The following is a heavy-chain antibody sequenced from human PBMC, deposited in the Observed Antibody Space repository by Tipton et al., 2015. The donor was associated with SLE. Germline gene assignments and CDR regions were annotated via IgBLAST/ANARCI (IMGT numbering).Heavy chain of an antibody. J-gene: IGHJ4*02. CDR2: ISYDGSNK. CDR1: GFTFSSYG. Sequence: SLRLSCAASGFTFSSYGMHWVRQAPGKGLEWVAVISYDGSNKYYADSVKGRFTISRDNSKNTLYLQMNSLRAEDTAVYYCAKSPRSNNVYFDYWGQGTLVTVSS. CDR3: AKSPRSNNVYFDY. D-gene: IGHD2/OR15-2a*01. V-gene: IGHV3-30*18.